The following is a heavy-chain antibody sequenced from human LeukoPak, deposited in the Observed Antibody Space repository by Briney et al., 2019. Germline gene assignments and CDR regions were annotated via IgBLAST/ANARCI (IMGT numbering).Heavy chain of an antibody. CDR1: GFTFSSYE. V-gene: IGHV3-48*03. CDR2: ISSSGSTI. D-gene: IGHD7-27*01. CDR3: ARDRGHRLGIDY. Sequence: PGGSLRLSCAASGFTFSSYEMNWVRQAPGKGLEWVSYISSSGSTIYYADSVKGRFTISRDNAKKSMHLQMNSLRAEDTAVYYCARDRGHRLGIDYWGQGTLVTVPS. J-gene: IGHJ4*02.